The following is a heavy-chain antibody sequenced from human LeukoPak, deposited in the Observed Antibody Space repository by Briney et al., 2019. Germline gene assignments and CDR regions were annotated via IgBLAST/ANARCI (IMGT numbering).Heavy chain of an antibody. CDR2: ISSSGSAI. D-gene: IGHD6-6*01. CDR1: GFTFSDYY. Sequence: GGSLRLSCAASGFTFSDYYMSWIRQAPGKGLEWVSYISSSGSAIYYADSVKGRFTISRDNAKNSLYLQMNSLRAEDTAVYYCARMGAARPLAHYFDYWGQGTLVTVSS. CDR3: ARMGAARPLAHYFDY. V-gene: IGHV3-11*04. J-gene: IGHJ4*02.